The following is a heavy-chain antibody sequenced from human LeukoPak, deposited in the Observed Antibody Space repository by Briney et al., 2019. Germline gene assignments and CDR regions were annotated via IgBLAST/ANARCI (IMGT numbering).Heavy chain of an antibody. D-gene: IGHD6-13*01. CDR3: ARLSGSWYDRNVYYFDY. CDR1: GGSISSSSYY. J-gene: IGHJ4*02. V-gene: IGHV4-39*01. Sequence: PSETLSLTCTVSGGSISSSSYYWGWIRQPPGKGLEWIGSIYYSGSTYYNPSLKSRVTISVDTSKNQFSLKLSSVTAADTAVYYCARLSGSWYDRNVYYFDYWGQGTLVTVSS. CDR2: IYYSGST.